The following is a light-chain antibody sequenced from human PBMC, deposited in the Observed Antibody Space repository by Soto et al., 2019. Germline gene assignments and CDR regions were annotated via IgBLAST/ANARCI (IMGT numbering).Light chain of an antibody. CDR3: AAWDDSLKGPI. Sequence: QSVLTQPPSASGTPGQRVTISCSGSNSNIGGNTVNWYQQLPATAPKLLIHDNDQRPSGVPDRFSGSKSGTSASLAISGLQSEDEADYYRAAWDDSLKGPIFGGGTQLTVL. CDR1: NSNIGGNT. V-gene: IGLV1-44*01. CDR2: DND. J-gene: IGLJ7*01.